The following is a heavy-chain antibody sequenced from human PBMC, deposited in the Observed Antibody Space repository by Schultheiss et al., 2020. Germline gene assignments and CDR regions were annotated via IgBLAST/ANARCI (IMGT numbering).Heavy chain of an antibody. Sequence: SVKVSCKASGYTFTGYGISWARQAPGQGLEWMGGIIPIFGTANYAQKFQGRVTMSTDTSTSTAYMELSSLRSEDTAVYYCARADGSGLSYYYYGMDVWGQGTTVTVSS. D-gene: IGHD3-10*01. V-gene: IGHV1-69*05. CDR3: ARADGSGLSYYYYGMDV. J-gene: IGHJ6*02. CDR2: IIPIFGTA. CDR1: GYTFTGYG.